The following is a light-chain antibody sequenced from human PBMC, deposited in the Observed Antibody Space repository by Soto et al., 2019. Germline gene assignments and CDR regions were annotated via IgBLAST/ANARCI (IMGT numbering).Light chain of an antibody. Sequence: DIQMTQSPSALSASVGDRVTITCQASQDISSYLNWYQQKPGKAPKLLIYGASNLETGVPSRYRGSGSGTDFTFTISSLQAEDIAIYYCQQYDNLPYTFGQGTKLEIK. J-gene: IGKJ2*01. CDR1: QDISSY. CDR3: QQYDNLPYT. CDR2: GAS. V-gene: IGKV1-33*01.